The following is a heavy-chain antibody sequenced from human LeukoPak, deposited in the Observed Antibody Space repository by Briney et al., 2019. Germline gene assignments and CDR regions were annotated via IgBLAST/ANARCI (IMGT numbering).Heavy chain of an antibody. CDR2: INTNTGNP. D-gene: IGHD3-10*01. CDR1: GYTFTSYT. Sequence: ASVKVSCKASGYTFTSYTLNWVRQAPGQGLEWMGWINTNTGNPTYAQAFTGRFVFSLDTSVTTAYLQISSLKAEDTAVYYCARGGIWFGEPSSIWGQGTMVTVSS. CDR3: ARGGIWFGEPSSI. V-gene: IGHV7-4-1*02. J-gene: IGHJ3*02.